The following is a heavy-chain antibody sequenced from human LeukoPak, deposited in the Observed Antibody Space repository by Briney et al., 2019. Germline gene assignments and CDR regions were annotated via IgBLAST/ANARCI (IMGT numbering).Heavy chain of an antibody. V-gene: IGHV3-7*01. Sequence: PGGSLRLSCTASGFTFSNAWMSWVRQAPGKGLEWVANIKQDGSEKNYVDSVKGRFTISRDNAKNSLYLQMNSLRAEDTAVYYCARETTVTLIVTFDYWGQGTLVTVSS. CDR2: IKQDGSEK. J-gene: IGHJ4*02. CDR1: GFTFSNAW. D-gene: IGHD4-17*01. CDR3: ARETTVTLIVTFDY.